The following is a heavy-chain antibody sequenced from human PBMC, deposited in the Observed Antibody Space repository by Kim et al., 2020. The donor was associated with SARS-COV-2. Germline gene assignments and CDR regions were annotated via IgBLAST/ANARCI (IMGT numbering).Heavy chain of an antibody. J-gene: IGHJ6*02. CDR3: AKDGGAGTGYYYYGMDV. CDR1: GFTFDDYA. D-gene: IGHD6-19*01. Sequence: GGSLRLSCAASGFTFDDYAMHWVRQAPGKGLEWVSGISWNSGSIGYADSVKGRFTISRDNAKNSLYLQMNSLRAEDTALYYCAKDGGAGTGYYYYGMDVWGQGTTVTVSS. CDR2: ISWNSGSI. V-gene: IGHV3-9*01.